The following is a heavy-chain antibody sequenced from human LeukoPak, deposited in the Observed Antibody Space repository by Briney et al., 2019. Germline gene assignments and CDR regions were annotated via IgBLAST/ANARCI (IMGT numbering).Heavy chain of an antibody. CDR3: AKVFESVVTPNDY. D-gene: IGHD4-23*01. Sequence: GGSLRLSCAASGFTFSTYAMTWVRQAPGKGLDWVSAISGGGSSTYYADSVKGRFTISRDNYKNTLYLQMNSLRAEDTAVYYCAKVFESVVTPNDYWGQGTLVTVSS. V-gene: IGHV3-23*01. CDR1: GFTFSTYA. CDR2: ISGGGSST. J-gene: IGHJ4*02.